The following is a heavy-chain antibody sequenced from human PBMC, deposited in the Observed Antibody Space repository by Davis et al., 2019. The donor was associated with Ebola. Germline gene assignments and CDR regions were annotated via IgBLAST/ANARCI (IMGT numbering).Heavy chain of an antibody. D-gene: IGHD3-3*01. CDR2: ISYDGSNK. V-gene: IGHV3-30*18. Sequence: GGSLRLSCAASGFTFSSYGMHWVRQAPGKGLEWVAVISYDGSNKYYADSVKGRFTISRDNSKNTLYLQMNSLRAEDTAVYYCAKDISPYYDFWSGYYGGWGQGTLVTVSS. CDR1: GFTFSSYG. J-gene: IGHJ4*02. CDR3: AKDISPYYDFWSGYYGG.